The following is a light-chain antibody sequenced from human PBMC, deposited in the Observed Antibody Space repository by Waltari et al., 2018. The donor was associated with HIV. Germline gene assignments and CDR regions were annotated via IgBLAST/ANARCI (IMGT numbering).Light chain of an antibody. V-gene: IGLV2-14*01. CDR1: TSDFDTFAF. CDR3: SSYSARGFVA. CDR2: EVY. Sequence: HSALTQPASVSGSPGQSITISCTGPTSDFDTFAFVSWYQQSPGRAPKLIIFEVYFRPSGVSQRVSGSKSGDTASLTISALRAEDEADYFCSSYSARGFVAFGGGTKVTVL. J-gene: IGLJ3*02.